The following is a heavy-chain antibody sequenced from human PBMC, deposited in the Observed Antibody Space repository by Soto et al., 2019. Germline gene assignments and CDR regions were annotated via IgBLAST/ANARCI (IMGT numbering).Heavy chain of an antibody. CDR2: VKSKTDGGKT. V-gene: IGHV3-15*07. J-gene: IGHJ5*02. Sequence: GGSLRLSCAASGFTFSNAWMNWVRQAPGKGLEWVGSVKSKTDGGKTDYAAPVNSSITISRDDSKNKLYLQMSSLKTEDTAVYYCTTELVWFGENPPYNWFDPWGQGTLVTVSS. D-gene: IGHD3-10*01. CDR3: TTELVWFGENPPYNWFDP. CDR1: GFTFSNAW.